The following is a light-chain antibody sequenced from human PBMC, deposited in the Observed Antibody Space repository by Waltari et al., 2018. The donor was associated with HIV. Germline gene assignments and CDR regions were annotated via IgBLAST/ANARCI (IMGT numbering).Light chain of an antibody. CDR3: QVCDYNSDRWV. CDR1: NIGTKN. CDR2: DDS. V-gene: IGLV3-21*02. J-gene: IGLJ3*02. Sequence: SYVLTQPPSVSVAPGQTARITCGGNNIGTKNMHWYQQRPGQAPVLVVSDDSDRPSDIPERFAGSNSANTATLSINRVEAGDEADYYCQVCDYNSDRWVFGGGTKLTVL.